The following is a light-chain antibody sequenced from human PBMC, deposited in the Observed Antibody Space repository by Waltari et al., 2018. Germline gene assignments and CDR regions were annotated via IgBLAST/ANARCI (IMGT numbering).Light chain of an antibody. J-gene: IGLJ3*02. CDR1: SSDVGGYDS. V-gene: IGLV2-14*01. Sequence: QSALTQPASVSGSPGQSITISCTGTSSDVGGYDSVSWYQQHPGKAPKLMIYEVSNRPSWVSSRFSGSKSANTASLTISGLQAEDEADYYCSSYTSSSSWVFGGGTKLTVL. CDR3: SSYTSSSSWV. CDR2: EVS.